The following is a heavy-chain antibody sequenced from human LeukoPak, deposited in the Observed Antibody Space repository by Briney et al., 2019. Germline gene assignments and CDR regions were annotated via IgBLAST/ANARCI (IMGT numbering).Heavy chain of an antibody. CDR3: ARERRRGPQDY. V-gene: IGHV3-48*04. CDR2: ISSSSSTI. CDR1: GFTFSSYS. Sequence: GGSLRLSCAASGFTFSSYSMNWVRQAPGKGLEWVSYISSSSSTIYYADSVKGRFTISRDNAKNSLYLQMNSLRAEDTAVYYCARERRRGPQDYWGQGTLVTVSS. D-gene: IGHD3-10*01. J-gene: IGHJ4*02.